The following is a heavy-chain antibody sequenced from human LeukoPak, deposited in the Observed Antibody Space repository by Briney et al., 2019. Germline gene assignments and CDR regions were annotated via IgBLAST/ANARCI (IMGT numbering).Heavy chain of an antibody. D-gene: IGHD6-6*01. CDR2: ITGGSTTI. CDR3: AKGFRSSSGDV. J-gene: IGHJ6*04. CDR1: GFTFRSYN. Sequence: GGSLRLSCAASGFTFRSYNMNWVRQAPGKGLEWVSYITGGSTTIYYADSVKGRFTISRDNAKNSLYLQMNSLRAEDTAVYYCAKGFRSSSGDVWGKGTTVTVSS. V-gene: IGHV3-48*01.